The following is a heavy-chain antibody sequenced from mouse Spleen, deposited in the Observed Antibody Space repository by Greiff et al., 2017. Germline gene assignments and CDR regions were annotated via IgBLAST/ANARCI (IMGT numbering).Heavy chain of an antibody. CDR3: ARPGFIYAMDY. Sequence: DVQLVESGGDLVKPGGSLKLSCAASGFTFSSYGMSWVRQTPDKRLEWVATISSGGSYTYYPDSVKGRFTISRDNAKNTLYLQMSSLKSEDTAMYYCARPGFIYAMDYWGQGTSVTVSS. D-gene: IGHD1-2*01. V-gene: IGHV5-6*01. J-gene: IGHJ4*01. CDR1: GFTFSSYG. CDR2: ISSGGSYT.